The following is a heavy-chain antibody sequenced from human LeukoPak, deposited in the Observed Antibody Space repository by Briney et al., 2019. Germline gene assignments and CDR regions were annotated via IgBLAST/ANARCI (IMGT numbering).Heavy chain of an antibody. D-gene: IGHD3-22*01. J-gene: IGHJ4*02. CDR3: ARGYYDSSGYYRGSDY. Sequence: PLETLSLTCTVSGGSMNNYYWSWIRQPPGKALEWIGYIYYSGSTNYNPPLKSRVTMSVDTSKNHFSLKLSSVTAADTAVYYCARGYYDSSGYYRGSDYWGQGTLVTVSS. CDR1: GGSMNNYY. V-gene: IGHV4-59*01. CDR2: IYYSGST.